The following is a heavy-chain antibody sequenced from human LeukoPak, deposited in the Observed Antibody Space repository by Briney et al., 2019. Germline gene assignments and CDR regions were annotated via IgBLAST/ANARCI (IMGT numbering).Heavy chain of an antibody. CDR2: IIPIFGTA. Sequence: SVKVSCKASGYTFTGYYMHWVRQAPGQGLEWMGGIIPIFGTANYAQKFQGRVTITADKSTSTAYMELSSLRSEDTAVYYCARGRLLGYCSGGSCYHFTTKAFDIWGQGTMVTVSS. V-gene: IGHV1-69*06. CDR3: ARGRLLGYCSGGSCYHFTTKAFDI. J-gene: IGHJ3*02. CDR1: GYTFTGYY. D-gene: IGHD2-15*01.